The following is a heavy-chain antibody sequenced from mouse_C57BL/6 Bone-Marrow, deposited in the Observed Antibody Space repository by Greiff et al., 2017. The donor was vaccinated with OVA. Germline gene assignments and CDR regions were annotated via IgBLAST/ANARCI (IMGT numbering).Heavy chain of an antibody. V-gene: IGHV1-63*01. CDR2: IYPGGGYT. J-gene: IGHJ2*01. CDR3: ARPNWDEGYYYDD. CDR1: GYTFTNYW. Sequence: QVQLQQSGAELVRPGTSVKMSCKASGYTFTNYWIGWAKQRPGHGLEWIGDIYPGGGYTNYNEKFKGKATLTADKSSSTAYMQFSSLTSEDSAIYYCARPNWDEGYYYDDWGQGTTLTVSS. D-gene: IGHD4-1*01.